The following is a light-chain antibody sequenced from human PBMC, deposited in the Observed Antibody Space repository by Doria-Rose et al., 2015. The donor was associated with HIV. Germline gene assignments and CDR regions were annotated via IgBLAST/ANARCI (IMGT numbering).Light chain of an antibody. J-gene: IGKJ5*01. CDR1: QRVKSSY. V-gene: IGKV3-20*01. CDR3: QQYGTSRGT. CDR2: DAS. Sequence: TQSPGTLSLSPGERATLSCRASQRVKSSYLAWYQQKPGQAPWLLIYDASTRATGIPDRFSGSGSGTGFTLTISRLEPEDVAVYYCQQYGTSRGTFGQGTRLEIK.